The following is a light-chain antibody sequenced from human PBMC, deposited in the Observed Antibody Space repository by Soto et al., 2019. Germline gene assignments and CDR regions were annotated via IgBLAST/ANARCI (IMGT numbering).Light chain of an antibody. CDR3: LQDYRYPPWT. Sequence: AIQMTQSPSSMSARVGARVTITCQESQDIRNDLGWYQQKPGKAPKLLIYAASSLQTGVPSRFSGSGSGTDFTLTISSLQPEDFATYYCLQDYRYPPWTFGQGTKVDIK. CDR1: QDIRND. V-gene: IGKV1-6*01. J-gene: IGKJ1*01. CDR2: AAS.